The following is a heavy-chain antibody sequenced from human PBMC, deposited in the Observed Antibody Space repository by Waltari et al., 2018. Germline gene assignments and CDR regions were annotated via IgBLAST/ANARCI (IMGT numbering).Heavy chain of an antibody. D-gene: IGHD3-10*01. Sequence: QVQLVQSGAEVKKPGSSVKVSCKASGGTFSSYAISWVRQAPGQGLEWMGRIIPIFGTANYAQKFQGRVTITADKSTSTAYMELSSLRSEDTAVYYCTRSVESMVQGGAFDYWGQGTLVTVSS. V-gene: IGHV1-69*08. CDR3: TRSVESMVQGGAFDY. J-gene: IGHJ4*02. CDR1: GGTFSSYA. CDR2: IIPIFGTA.